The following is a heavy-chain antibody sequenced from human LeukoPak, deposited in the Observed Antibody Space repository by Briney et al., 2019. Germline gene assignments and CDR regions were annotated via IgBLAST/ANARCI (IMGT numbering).Heavy chain of an antibody. D-gene: IGHD3-22*01. CDR3: ARVDMIDHYFDY. Sequence: LETLSLTCTVSGGSISSYYWSWIRQPPGKGLEWIGSIYTSGDTNYKPSLKSRVTISVDTSRNQFSLKLTSVTAADTAVYYCARVDMIDHYFDYWGQGTLVTVSS. J-gene: IGHJ4*02. CDR1: GGSISSYY. V-gene: IGHV4-4*09. CDR2: IYTSGDT.